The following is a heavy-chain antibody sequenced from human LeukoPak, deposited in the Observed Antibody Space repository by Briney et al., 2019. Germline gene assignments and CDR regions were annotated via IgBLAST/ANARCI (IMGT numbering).Heavy chain of an antibody. CDR1: GGSISSSSYY. D-gene: IGHD6-19*01. J-gene: IGHJ6*02. CDR2: IYYSGST. V-gene: IGHV4-39*07. Sequence: SETLSLTCTVSGGSISSSSYYWGWIRQPSGKGLEWIGSIYYSGSTYYNPSLKSRVTISVDTSKNQFSLKLSSVTAADTAVYYCARAGHGAKHYYYGMDVWGQGTTVTVSS. CDR3: ARAGHGAKHYYYGMDV.